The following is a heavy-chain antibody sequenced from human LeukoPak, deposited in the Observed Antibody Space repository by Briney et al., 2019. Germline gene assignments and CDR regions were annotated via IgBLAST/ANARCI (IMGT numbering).Heavy chain of an antibody. D-gene: IGHD4-11*01. V-gene: IGHV3-33*01. CDR1: GFTFSSYG. CDR3: ARVPNTVRAFDY. CDR2: IWYDGSNK. J-gene: IGHJ4*02. Sequence: PGRSLRLSCAASGFTFSSYGMHWVRQALGKGLEWVAVIWYDGSNKYYADSVKGRFTISRDNSKNTLYLQMNSLRAEDTAVYYCARVPNTVRAFDYWGQGTLVTVSS.